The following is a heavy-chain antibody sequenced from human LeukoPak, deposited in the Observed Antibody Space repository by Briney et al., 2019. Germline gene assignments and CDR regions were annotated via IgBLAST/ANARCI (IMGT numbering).Heavy chain of an antibody. V-gene: IGHV3-23*01. D-gene: IGHD4-17*01. J-gene: IGHJ3*01. CDR2: ITGGGIGT. CDR3: AKDPNGDYVGAFDS. CDR1: GLTFRNYA. Sequence: GGSLRLSCAASGLTFRNYAMTWVRQAPGKGLEWVSSITGGGIGTSYADSVKGRFTVYRDNSKNTLYLKMNSLRAGDTAVYYCAKDPNGDYVGAFDSWGQGTSVTVSS.